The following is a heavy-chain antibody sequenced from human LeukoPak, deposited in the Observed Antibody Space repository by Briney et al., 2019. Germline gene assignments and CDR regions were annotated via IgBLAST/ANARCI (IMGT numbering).Heavy chain of an antibody. CDR1: GGSFSDYY. D-gene: IGHD5-24*01. V-gene: IGHV4-34*01. J-gene: IGHJ6*03. Sequence: PSETLSLTCAVYGGSFSDYYWSWIRQPPGKGLEWIGEINHSGSTNYNPSLKSRVTISVDTSKNQFSLKLSSVTAADTAVYYCARNSAGYTNRGNYYYYMDVWGKGTTVTVSS. CDR2: INHSGST. CDR3: ARNSAGYTNRGNYYYYMDV.